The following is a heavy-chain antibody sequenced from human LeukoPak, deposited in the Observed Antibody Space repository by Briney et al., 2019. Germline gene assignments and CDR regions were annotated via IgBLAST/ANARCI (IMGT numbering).Heavy chain of an antibody. V-gene: IGHV3-23*01. CDR3: AKPQSWDSGSYLFDY. CDR2: ISGSGGST. D-gene: IGHD3-10*01. J-gene: IGHJ4*02. Sequence: GGSLRLSCAASGFTFSSYAMSWVRQAPGKGLEWVSAISGSGGSTYYADSVKGRFTISRDNSKNTLYLQMNSQRAEDTAVYYCAKPQSWDSGSYLFDYWGQGTLVTVSS. CDR1: GFTFSSYA.